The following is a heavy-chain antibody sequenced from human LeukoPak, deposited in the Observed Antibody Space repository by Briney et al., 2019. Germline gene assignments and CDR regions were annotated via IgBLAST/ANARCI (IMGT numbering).Heavy chain of an antibody. V-gene: IGHV1-69*13. J-gene: IGHJ4*02. D-gene: IGHD6-19*01. Sequence: GASVKVSCKASGGTFSTYAISWVRQAPGQGLEWMGGIIPIFGTANYAQKFQGRVTITADESTSTAYMELSSLRSEDTAVYYCARGYSSGWYGYFEYWGQGTLVTVSS. CDR1: GGTFSTYA. CDR3: ARGYSSGWYGYFEY. CDR2: IIPIFGTA.